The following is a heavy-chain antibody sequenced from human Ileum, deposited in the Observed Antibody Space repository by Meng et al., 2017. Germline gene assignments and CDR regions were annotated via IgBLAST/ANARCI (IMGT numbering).Heavy chain of an antibody. CDR2: TYYRSKWYS. Sequence: LQHAGPGLVKPSMTLSLRCAVAGGSVSSNIAAWNWIRQSPLGGFEWLGRTYYRSKWYSEYAVSVKSRISITPDTSKNQFSLQMNSVTPEDTAVYYCASGSGSLDYWGPGTLVTVSS. CDR3: ASGSGSLDY. CDR1: GGSVSSNIAA. D-gene: IGHD3-3*01. V-gene: IGHV6-1*02. J-gene: IGHJ4*02.